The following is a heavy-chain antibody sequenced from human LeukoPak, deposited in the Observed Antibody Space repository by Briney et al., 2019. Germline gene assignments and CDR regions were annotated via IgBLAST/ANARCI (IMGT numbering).Heavy chain of an antibody. CDR3: AKSLFTSATGTGRAFHI. V-gene: IGHV3-23*01. Sequence: GGSLRLSCAASEFTFSKFSMGWVRQAPGRGLEWVSAISASGDVTFHADSVRGRFTISRDNSKSTLFLQMNDLRVEDTAKFYCAKSLFTSATGTGRAFHIWGQGTMVSVSS. D-gene: IGHD1-1*01. J-gene: IGHJ3*02. CDR2: ISASGDVT. CDR1: EFTFSKFS.